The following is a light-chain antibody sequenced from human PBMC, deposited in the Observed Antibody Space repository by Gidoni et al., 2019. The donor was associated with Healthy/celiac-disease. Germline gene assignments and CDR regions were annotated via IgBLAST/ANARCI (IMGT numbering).Light chain of an antibody. CDR3: SSYTSSNTHVV. CDR2: DVS. J-gene: IGLJ2*01. CDR1: SSDVGGYNY. V-gene: IGLV2-14*01. Sequence: QSALPQPASVSGSPGQSITISCTGTSSDVGGYNYVSWYQQHPGKAPKLMIYDVSNRPSGVSNRFSGSKSGNTASLTISGLQAEDEADYYCSSYTSSNTHVVFGGGTKLTVL.